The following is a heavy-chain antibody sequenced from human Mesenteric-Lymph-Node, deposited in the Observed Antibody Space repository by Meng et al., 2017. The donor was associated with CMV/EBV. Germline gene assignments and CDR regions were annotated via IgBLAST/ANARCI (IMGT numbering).Heavy chain of an antibody. Sequence: SCAASGLSFSSYGMQWVRQAPGEGLEWVAVIWYDGSNKDYVDSVKGRFTVSRDNSKNTLYLQMNSLRAEDTAVYYCARVGASFALDHWGQGTLVTVSS. CDR3: ARVGASFALDH. V-gene: IGHV3-33*01. D-gene: IGHD1-26*01. CDR2: IWYDGSNK. J-gene: IGHJ5*02. CDR1: GLSFSSYG.